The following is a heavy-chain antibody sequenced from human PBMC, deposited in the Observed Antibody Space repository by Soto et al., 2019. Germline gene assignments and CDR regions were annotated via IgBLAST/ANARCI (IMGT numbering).Heavy chain of an antibody. V-gene: IGHV3-48*01. CDR2: ISSSSSTI. CDR1: GFTFSSYS. J-gene: IGHJ3*02. D-gene: IGHD6-13*01. CDR3: ARDRGTTRIAAAVYAVYI. Sequence: EVQLVESGGGLVQPGGSLRLSCAASGFTFSSYSMNWVRQAPGKGLEWVSYISSSSSTIYYADSVKGRFTISRDNAKNSLYLQMNSLGAEDTAVYYCARDRGTTRIAAAVYAVYIWGQGTMVTVSS.